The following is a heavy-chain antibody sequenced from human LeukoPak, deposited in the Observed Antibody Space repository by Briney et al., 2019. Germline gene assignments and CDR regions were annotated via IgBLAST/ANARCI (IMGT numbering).Heavy chain of an antibody. J-gene: IGHJ4*02. V-gene: IGHV3-30-3*01. CDR2: ISYDGSNK. D-gene: IGHD3-10*01. CDR1: GFTFSSYA. CDR3: ASSFSYGSGSYYTAPFDY. Sequence: PGGSLRLSCAASGFTFSSYAMHWVRQAPGKGLEWVAVISYDGSNKYYADSVKGRFTISRDNSKNTLYLQMNSLRAEDTAAYYCASSFSYGSGSYYTAPFDYWGQGTLVTVSS.